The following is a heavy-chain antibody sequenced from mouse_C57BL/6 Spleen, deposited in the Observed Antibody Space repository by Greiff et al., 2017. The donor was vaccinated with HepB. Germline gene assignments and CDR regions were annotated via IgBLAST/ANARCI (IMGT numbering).Heavy chain of an antibody. D-gene: IGHD4-1*02. CDR1: GFTFSSYG. CDR3: ARPTGTGAMDY. J-gene: IGHJ4*01. V-gene: IGHV5-6*01. CDR2: ISSGGSYT. Sequence: EVQLQESGGDLVKPGGSLKLSCAASGFTFSSYGMSWVRQTPDKRLEWVATISSGGSYTYYPDSVKGRFTISRDNAKNTLYLQMSSLKSEDTAMYYCARPTGTGAMDYWGQGTSVTVSS.